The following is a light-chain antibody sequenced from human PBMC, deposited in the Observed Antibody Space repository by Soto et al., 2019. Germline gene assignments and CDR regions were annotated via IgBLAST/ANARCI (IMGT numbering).Light chain of an antibody. V-gene: IGKV1-5*03. CDR1: QSISSW. J-gene: IGKJ1*01. CDR2: KAS. CDR3: QHYYSYSGT. Sequence: DIQMTQSPSTLSASVGDRVTITCRASQSISSWLAWYQQKPGKAPKLLIYKASSLESAGPSRFSGSGSGTELTRTISSLQPDGFETYYGQHYYSYSGTCGQGPKVDI.